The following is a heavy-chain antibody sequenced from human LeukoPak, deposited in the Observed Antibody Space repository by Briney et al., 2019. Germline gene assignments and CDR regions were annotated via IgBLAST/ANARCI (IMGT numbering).Heavy chain of an antibody. CDR1: GFTVSSNY. V-gene: IGHV3-53*01. J-gene: IGHJ4*02. CDR2: IYSGGST. CDR3: ARDDILTGYRDY. D-gene: IGHD3-9*01. Sequence: GGSLRLSCAASGFTVSSNYMRSVRQAPGKGLEWVSVIYSGGSTYYADSVKGRFTISRDNSKNTLYLQMNSLRAEDTAVYYCARDDILTGYRDYWGQGTLVTVSS.